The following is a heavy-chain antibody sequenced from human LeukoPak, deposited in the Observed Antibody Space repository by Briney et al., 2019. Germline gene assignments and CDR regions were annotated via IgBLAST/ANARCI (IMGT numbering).Heavy chain of an antibody. CDR2: IYHSGGT. CDR1: GYSISSGYY. J-gene: IGHJ3*02. D-gene: IGHD4-17*01. V-gene: IGHV4-38-2*02. CDR3: ARDATASDYGDAFDI. Sequence: SETLSLTCTVSGYSISSGYYWGWIRQPPGKGLEWIGYIYHSGGTYYNPSLKSRVTISVDRSKNQFSLKVSSVTAADTAVYYCARDATASDYGDAFDIWGQGTMVTVSP.